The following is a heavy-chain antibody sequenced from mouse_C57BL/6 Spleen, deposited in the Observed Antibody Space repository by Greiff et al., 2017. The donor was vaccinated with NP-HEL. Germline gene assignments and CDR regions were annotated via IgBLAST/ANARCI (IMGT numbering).Heavy chain of an antibody. CDR1: GYTFTSYW. J-gene: IGHJ3*01. D-gene: IGHD3-2*02. V-gene: IGHV1-5*01. CDR3: TREGQLRLAWFAY. Sequence: EVQLQQSGTVLARPGASVKMSCKTSGYTFTSYWMHWVKQRPGQGLEWIGAIYPGNSDTSYNQKFKGKAKLTAVTSASTAYMELSSLTNEDSAVYYCTREGQLRLAWFAYWGQGTLVTVSA. CDR2: IYPGNSDT.